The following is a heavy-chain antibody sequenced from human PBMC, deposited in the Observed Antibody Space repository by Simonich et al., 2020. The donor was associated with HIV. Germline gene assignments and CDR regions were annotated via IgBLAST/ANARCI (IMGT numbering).Heavy chain of an antibody. CDR2: ISYDGRNK. CDR1: GFTFSSYA. J-gene: IGHJ4*02. D-gene: IGHD3-16*01. CDR3: ASGGSISSVWADDY. Sequence: QVQLVESGGGVVQPGRSLRLSCAASGFTFSSYAMHWVRQAPGKGLEWVAVISYDGRNKYYADSVKGRFAIARDNAKNTLYLQMNSLGAEDTAVYYCASGGSISSVWADDYWGQGTLVTVSS. V-gene: IGHV3-30*07.